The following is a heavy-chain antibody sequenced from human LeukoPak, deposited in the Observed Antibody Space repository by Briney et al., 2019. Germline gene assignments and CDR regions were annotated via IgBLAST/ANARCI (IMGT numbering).Heavy chain of an antibody. J-gene: IGHJ6*02. CDR1: GFTFSSYG. CDR2: IWYDGSNK. V-gene: IGHV3-33*01. Sequence: PGRSLRLSCAASGFTFSSYGMHWVRQAPGKGLEWVAVIWYDGSNKYYADSVKGRFTISRDNSKNTLYLQMNSLRAEDTAVYYCAREIRADYYYYYGMDVWGQGTTVTVSS. CDR3: AREIRADYYYYYGMDV.